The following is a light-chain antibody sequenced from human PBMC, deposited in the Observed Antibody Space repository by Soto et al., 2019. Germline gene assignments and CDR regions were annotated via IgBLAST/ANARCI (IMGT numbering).Light chain of an antibody. V-gene: IGKV4-1*01. CDR3: QQYYSTPWT. J-gene: IGKJ1*01. CDR1: QSVLYSSNNKNY. Sequence: DIVMTQSPDSLAVSLGGRATINCKSSQSVLYSSNNKNYLAWYQQKPGQPPKLLIHLASTRESGVPDRFSGSGSGTDFTLTISRLQAEDVAVYYCQQYYSTPWTFGQGTKVEIK. CDR2: LAS.